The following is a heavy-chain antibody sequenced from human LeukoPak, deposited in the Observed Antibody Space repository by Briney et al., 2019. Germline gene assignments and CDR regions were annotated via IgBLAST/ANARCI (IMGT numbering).Heavy chain of an antibody. V-gene: IGHV4-38-2*01. J-gene: IGHJ5*02. CDR3: ARNTTEVVTAKWFDP. Sequence: SETPSLTCAVSGYSISSGDYWGWIRQPPGKGLEWIGSIYHSGSTHYNPSLKSRVTISVDTSKNQFSLKLSSVTAADTAVYYCARNTTEVVTAKWFDPWGQGTLVTVSS. D-gene: IGHD2-21*02. CDR2: IYHSGST. CDR1: GYSISSGDY.